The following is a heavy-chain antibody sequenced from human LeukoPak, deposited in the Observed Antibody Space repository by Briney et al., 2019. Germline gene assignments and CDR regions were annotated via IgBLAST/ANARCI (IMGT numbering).Heavy chain of an antibody. CDR2: ISSNGGST. J-gene: IGHJ4*02. CDR3: VKVWNYAIDY. Sequence: GGSLRLSCAASGFTFNTYAMHWVRQAPGKGLEYVSAISSNGGSTYYADSVKGRFTISRDNSKNTLYLQMSSLRAEDTAVYYCVKVWNYAIDYWGQGTLVTVSS. V-gene: IGHV3-64D*06. D-gene: IGHD1-7*01. CDR1: GFTFNTYA.